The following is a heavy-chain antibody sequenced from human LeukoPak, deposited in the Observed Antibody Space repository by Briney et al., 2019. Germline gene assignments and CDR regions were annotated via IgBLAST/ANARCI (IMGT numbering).Heavy chain of an antibody. V-gene: IGHV4-59*01. CDR3: ARVYLNYDSSGYPLYYYGMDV. J-gene: IGHJ6*02. Sequence: SETLSLTCTVSGGSISSYYWSWIRQPPGKGLEWIGYIYYSGSTNYNPSLKSRVTISVDTSKSQFSLKLSSVTAADTAVYYCARVYLNYDSSGYPLYYYGMDVWGQGTTVTVSS. CDR1: GGSISSYY. D-gene: IGHD3-22*01. CDR2: IYYSGST.